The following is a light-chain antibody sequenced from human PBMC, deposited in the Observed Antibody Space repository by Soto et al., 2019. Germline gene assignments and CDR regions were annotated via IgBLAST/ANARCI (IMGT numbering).Light chain of an antibody. CDR3: QQYNNSPPWT. CDR1: QRVSSN. J-gene: IGKJ1*01. Sequence: EIVMTQSPATLSVSPGERATLSCRASQRVSSNLAWYQQRPGQAPRLLIYGASTRATGIPARFRGSGSGTEFTLTISSLQSEDFAVYYCQQYNNSPPWTFGQGTKVDIK. CDR2: GAS. V-gene: IGKV3-15*01.